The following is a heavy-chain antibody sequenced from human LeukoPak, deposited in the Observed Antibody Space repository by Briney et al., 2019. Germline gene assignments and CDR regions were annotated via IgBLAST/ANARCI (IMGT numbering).Heavy chain of an antibody. CDR1: GFTFSGSA. CDR3: AKGYYGSGSYGWFDY. CDR2: ISGSGDRT. D-gene: IGHD3-10*01. Sequence: GGSLRLSCAASGFTFSGSALHWVRQAPGKGLEWVSTISGSGDRTYYADPVKGRFTISRDNSKNALFLHMNSLRAEDTAVYSCAKGYYGSGSYGWFDYWGQGTLVTVSS. J-gene: IGHJ4*02. V-gene: IGHV3-23*01.